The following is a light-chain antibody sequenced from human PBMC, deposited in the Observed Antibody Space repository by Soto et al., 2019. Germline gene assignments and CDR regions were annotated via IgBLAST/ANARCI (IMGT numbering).Light chain of an antibody. CDR2: KAS. CDR1: QTISSW. Sequence: IQITQSPSTLSGSVGDRVTITWRASQTISSWLAWYQQKPGKAPKLLIYKASTLKSGVPSRLSGSGSGTEFTLTISSLQPDDFATYYCQHYNSYSEAFGQGTKVDI. J-gene: IGKJ1*01. CDR3: QHYNSYSEA. V-gene: IGKV1-5*03.